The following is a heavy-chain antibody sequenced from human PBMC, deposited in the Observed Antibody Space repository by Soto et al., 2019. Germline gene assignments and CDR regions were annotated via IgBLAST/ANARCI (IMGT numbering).Heavy chain of an antibody. Sequence: GGSLRLSCAASGFTFSSYSMSWVRQAPGKGLEWVSAISGSGGSTYYADSVKGRFTISRDNSKNTLYLQMNSLRAEDTAVYYCAKDVVTGTSGSYYFDYWGQGTLVTVSS. D-gene: IGHD1-7*01. CDR3: AKDVVTGTSGSYYFDY. J-gene: IGHJ4*02. CDR2: ISGSGGST. CDR1: GFTFSSYS. V-gene: IGHV3-23*01.